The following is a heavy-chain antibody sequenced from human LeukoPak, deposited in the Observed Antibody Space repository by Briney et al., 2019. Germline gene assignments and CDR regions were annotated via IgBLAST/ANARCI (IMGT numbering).Heavy chain of an antibody. CDR3: ARARDGNSLGSFNI. CDR2: IYASGST. Sequence: PSETLSLTCTVSGVSISSYYWSWIRQPAGKGLEWIGRIYASGSTNYNPSLKSRVTMSFDTSKNQFSLTLTSVTAADTAVYYCARARDGNSLGSFNIWGQGTMVTVSP. CDR1: GVSISSYY. J-gene: IGHJ3*02. V-gene: IGHV4-4*07. D-gene: IGHD5-24*01.